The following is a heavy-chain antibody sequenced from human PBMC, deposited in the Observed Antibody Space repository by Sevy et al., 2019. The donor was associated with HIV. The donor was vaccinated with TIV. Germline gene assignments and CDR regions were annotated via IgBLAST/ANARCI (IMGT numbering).Heavy chain of an antibody. Sequence: GGSLRLSCAASGFTLSDYAMSWIRQTPGKGLEWIAFVSRTRNFIYYADSVRGRFTISRDNAKDSLYLQMNSLRADDTAVYYCARDEGREVIGSIYKSHFDGFDVWGLGTTVTVSS. CDR1: GFTLSDYA. D-gene: IGHD3-10*01. J-gene: IGHJ6*02. CDR3: ARDEGREVIGSIYKSHFDGFDV. CDR2: VSRTRNFI. V-gene: IGHV3-11*01.